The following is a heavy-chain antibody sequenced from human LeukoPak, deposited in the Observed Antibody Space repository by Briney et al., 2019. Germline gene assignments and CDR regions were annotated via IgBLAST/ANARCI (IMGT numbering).Heavy chain of an antibody. CDR1: GYTFTGYG. D-gene: IGHD2-15*01. J-gene: IGHJ6*03. Sequence: ASVKVSCKASGYTFTGYGISWVRQAPGQGLEWMGWISAYNGNTNYAQKLQGRVTMTTDTSTSTAYMELRSLRSDDTAVYYCARDFGGRVVAATGYYYYYYMDVWGKGTTVTVSS. CDR2: ISAYNGNT. CDR3: ARDFGGRVVAATGYYYYYYMDV. V-gene: IGHV1-18*01.